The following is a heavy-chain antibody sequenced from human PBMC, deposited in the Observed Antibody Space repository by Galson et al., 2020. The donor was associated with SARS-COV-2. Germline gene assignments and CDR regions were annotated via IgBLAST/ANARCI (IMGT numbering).Heavy chain of an antibody. J-gene: IGHJ6*02. Sequence: GESLKISCAASGFTFNSYTINWVRQAPGKGLEWVSSVSSSSTYIYYADSLKGRFTISRDNARNSLYLEMNSLRVEDTAVYYCARDASWAMFAMDVWGQGTTVTVAS. CDR1: GFTFNSYT. CDR2: VSSSSTYI. V-gene: IGHV3-21*01. CDR3: ARDASWAMFAMDV. D-gene: IGHD3-10*02.